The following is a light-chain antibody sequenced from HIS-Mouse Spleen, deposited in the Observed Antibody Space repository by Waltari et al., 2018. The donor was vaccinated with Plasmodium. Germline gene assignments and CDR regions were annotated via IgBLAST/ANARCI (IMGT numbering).Light chain of an antibody. V-gene: IGKV1-8*01. CDR3: QQYYSYLLT. J-gene: IGKJ4*01. CDR2: AAS. Sequence: AIRMTQSPSSFSASTGDRVTIPCRASQGISSYLAWYQQKPGKAPKLLIYAASTLQSGVPSRFSGSGSGTDFTLTNSCLQSEDFATYYCQQYYSYLLTFGGGTKVEIK. CDR1: QGISSY.